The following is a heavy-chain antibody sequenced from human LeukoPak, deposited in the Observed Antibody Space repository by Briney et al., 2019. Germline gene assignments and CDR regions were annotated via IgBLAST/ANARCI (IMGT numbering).Heavy chain of an antibody. J-gene: IGHJ1*01. D-gene: IGHD2-21*02. V-gene: IGHV3-21*01. Sequence: GGSLRLSCAASGFTFSTYTMNWVRQAPGKGLEWVSSISSDSTYIYYADSMKGRFTISRDNAKNTLYLQMSSLRAEDTAVNYCARGGDPVKYYAEYFQYWGQGTLVTVSS. CDR2: ISSDSTYI. CDR3: ARGGDPVKYYAEYFQY. CDR1: GFTFSTYT.